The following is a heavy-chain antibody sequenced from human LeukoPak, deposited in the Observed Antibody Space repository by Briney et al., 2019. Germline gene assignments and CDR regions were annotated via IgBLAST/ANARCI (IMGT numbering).Heavy chain of an antibody. D-gene: IGHD5-18*01. CDR1: GFTFSSYA. V-gene: IGHV3-33*08. CDR3: ARDESLGYSYGYAPDY. J-gene: IGHJ4*02. Sequence: GGSLRLSCAASGFTFSSYAMHWVRQAPGKGLEWVAVIWYDGSNKYYADSVKGRFTISRDNSKNTLYLQMNSLRAEDTAVYYCARDESLGYSYGYAPDYWGQGTLVTVSS. CDR2: IWYDGSNK.